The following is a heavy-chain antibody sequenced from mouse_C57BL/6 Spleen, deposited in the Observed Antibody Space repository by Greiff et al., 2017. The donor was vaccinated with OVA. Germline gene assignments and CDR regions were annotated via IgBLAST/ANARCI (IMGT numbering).Heavy chain of an antibody. CDR1: GYTFTDYE. V-gene: IGHV1-15*01. J-gene: IGHJ4*01. CDR3: TRTEDYCAMDY. CDR2: IDPETGGT. Sequence: QVQLQQPGAELVRPGASVTLSCKASGYTFTDYEMHWVKQTPVHGLEWIGAIDPETGGTAYNQKFKGKAILTVDKSSSTAYMELRSLSSEDAAVYYCTRTEDYCAMDYWGQGTSVTVSS.